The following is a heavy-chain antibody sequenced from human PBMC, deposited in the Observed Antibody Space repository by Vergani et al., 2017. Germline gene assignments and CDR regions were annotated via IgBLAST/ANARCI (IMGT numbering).Heavy chain of an antibody. Sequence: EVQLVESGGGLVQPGGSLRLSCAASGFTLSSYEMNWVRQAPGKGLEWVSYISSSGSTIYYADSVKGRFTISRDNSKNTLYLQMNSLRAEDTAVYYCAKTPVTYYGDYDGYWGQGTLVTVSS. J-gene: IGHJ4*02. D-gene: IGHD4-17*01. V-gene: IGHV3-48*03. CDR2: ISSSGSTI. CDR3: AKTPVTYYGDYDGY. CDR1: GFTLSSYE.